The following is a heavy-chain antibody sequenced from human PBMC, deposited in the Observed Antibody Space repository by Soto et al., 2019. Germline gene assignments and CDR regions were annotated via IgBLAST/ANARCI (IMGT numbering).Heavy chain of an antibody. CDR2: ISAYNGNT. CDR3: ARDSIVATLDY. D-gene: IGHD1-26*01. V-gene: IGHV1-18*01. CDR1: GYTFTSYG. Sequence: QVQLVQSGAEVKKPGASVKVSCKASGYTFTSYGISWVRQAPGQGLEWMGWISAYNGNTNYAQKLQGRVTMTTDTSSSTVYMELRSMRSDDTAVYYCARDSIVATLDYWGQGTLVTVSS. J-gene: IGHJ4*02.